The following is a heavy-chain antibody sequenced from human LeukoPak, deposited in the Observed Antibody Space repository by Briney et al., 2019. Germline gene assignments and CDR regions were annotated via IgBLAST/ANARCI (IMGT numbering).Heavy chain of an antibody. Sequence: SETLSLTCAVYGGSFSGYYWSWIRQPPGKGLEWIGEINHSGSTNYNPSLKSRVTISVDKSKNQFSLKLSSVTAADTAVYYCARENRGRGYFDYWGQGTLVTVSS. V-gene: IGHV4-34*01. J-gene: IGHJ4*02. D-gene: IGHD7-27*01. CDR1: GGSFSGYY. CDR3: ARENRGRGYFDY. CDR2: INHSGST.